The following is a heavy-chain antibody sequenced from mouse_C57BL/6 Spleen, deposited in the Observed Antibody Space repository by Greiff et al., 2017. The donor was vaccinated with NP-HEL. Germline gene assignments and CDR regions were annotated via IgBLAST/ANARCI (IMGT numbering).Heavy chain of an antibody. J-gene: IGHJ3*01. D-gene: IGHD1-1*01. CDR3: TRSYGPFAY. CDR1: GFNIKDDY. Sequence: EVQLQQSGAELVRPGASVKLSCTASGFNIKDDYMHWVKQRPEQGLEWIGWIDPENGDTEYASKFQGKATITADTSSNTAYLQLSSLTSEDTAVYYCTRSYGPFAYWGQGTLVTVSA. V-gene: IGHV14-4*01. CDR2: IDPENGDT.